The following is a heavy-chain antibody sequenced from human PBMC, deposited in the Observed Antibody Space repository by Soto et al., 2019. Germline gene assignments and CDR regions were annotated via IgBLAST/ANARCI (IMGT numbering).Heavy chain of an antibody. D-gene: IGHD2-2*01. CDR2: INHSGST. V-gene: IGHV4-34*01. Sequence: SETLSLTCAVYGGSFSGYYWSWIRQPPGKGLEWIGEINHSGSTNYNPSLKSRVTISVDTSKNQFSLKLSSVTAADTAVYYCARVRDIVVVPAAIQSWFDPWGQGTLVTVSS. CDR1: GGSFSGYY. J-gene: IGHJ5*02. CDR3: ARVRDIVVVPAAIQSWFDP.